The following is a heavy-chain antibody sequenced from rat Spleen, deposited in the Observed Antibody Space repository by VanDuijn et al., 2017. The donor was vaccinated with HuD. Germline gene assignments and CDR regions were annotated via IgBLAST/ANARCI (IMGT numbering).Heavy chain of an antibody. J-gene: IGHJ1*01. V-gene: IGHV5-25*01. D-gene: IGHD1-2*01. CDR1: GFTFSSFA. CDR2: ITSGGSDT. CDR3: AKDQRRSYSSYIFWYFDF. Sequence: EVQLVESGGGLVQPGRSLKLSCAASGFTFSSFAMAWVRQAPKKGLEWVATITSGGSDTYYPDSVKGRFTISRDNAKSTLYLQMDSLRSEDTATYYCAKDQRRSYSSYIFWYFDFWGPGTMVTVSS.